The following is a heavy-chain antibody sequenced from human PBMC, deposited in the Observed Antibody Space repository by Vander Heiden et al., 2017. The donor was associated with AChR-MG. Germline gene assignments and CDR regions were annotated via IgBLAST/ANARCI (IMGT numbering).Heavy chain of an antibody. V-gene: IGHV3-30-3*01. D-gene: IGHD3-10*01. CDR2: ISYDGSNK. CDR1: GFTFSSYA. CDR3: ARGNYGSGSYLIEYYFDY. Sequence: QVQLVESGGGVVQPGRSLLLSCAASGFTFSSYAMHWVRQAPGKGLEWVAVISYDGSNKYYADSVKGRFTISRDNSKNTLYLQMNSRGAEDTAVYYCARGNYGSGSYLIEYYFDYWGQGTLVTVSS. J-gene: IGHJ4*02.